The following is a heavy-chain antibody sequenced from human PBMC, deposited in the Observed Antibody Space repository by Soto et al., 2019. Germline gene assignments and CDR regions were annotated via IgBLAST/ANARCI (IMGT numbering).Heavy chain of an antibody. V-gene: IGHV2-70*11. J-gene: IGHJ4*02. CDR1: GFSLSTSGMC. CDR3: ARMALSGGSGLSPIDY. D-gene: IGHD2-15*01. CDR2: IDWDDDK. Sequence: SGPTLVNPTQTLTLTCTFSGFSLSTSGMCVSWIRQPPGKALEWLARIDWDDDKYYSTSLKTRLTISKDTSKNQVVLTMTNMDPVDTATYYCARMALSGGSGLSPIDYWGQGTLVTVSS.